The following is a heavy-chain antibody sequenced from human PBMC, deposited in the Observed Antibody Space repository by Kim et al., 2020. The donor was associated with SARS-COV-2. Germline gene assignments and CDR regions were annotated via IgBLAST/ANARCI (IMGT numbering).Heavy chain of an antibody. D-gene: IGHD1-26*01. J-gene: IGHJ4*02. Sequence: GGSLRLSCAASGVAVSGIHMMWDRQAPGKGPEWVSLISREGDTYHADSRFTISRDNSKNTLFLQMNNLRDDDTAVYYCASLFIGSYWGQGTLVTVSS. CDR2: ISREGDT. CDR1: GVAVSGIH. V-gene: IGHV3-53*01. CDR3: ASLFIGSY.